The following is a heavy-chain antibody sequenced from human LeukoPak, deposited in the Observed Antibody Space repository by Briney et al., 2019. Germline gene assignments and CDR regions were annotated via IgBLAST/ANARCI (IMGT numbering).Heavy chain of an antibody. Sequence: GASVKVSCKASGYTFTSYGISWVRQAPGQGLEWMGWISAYNGNTNYAQKLQGRVTMTTDTSTSTAYMELRSLRSDDTAVYYCARLNDDILTGYPFYYYMDVWGKGTTVTISS. CDR1: GYTFTSYG. J-gene: IGHJ6*03. CDR2: ISAYNGNT. D-gene: IGHD3-9*01. V-gene: IGHV1-18*01. CDR3: ARLNDDILTGYPFYYYMDV.